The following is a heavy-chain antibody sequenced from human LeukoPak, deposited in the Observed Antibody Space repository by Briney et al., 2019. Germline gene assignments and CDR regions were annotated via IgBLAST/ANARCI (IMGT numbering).Heavy chain of an antibody. Sequence: GGSLRLSCAASGFTFSSYSMTWVRQAPGKGLEWVSSISSSSYIYYADSVKGRFTISRDNAKNSLYLQMNSLRAEDTAVYYCARERHISYDFWSGYYTWFDPWGQGTLVTVSS. CDR1: GFTFSSYS. CDR2: ISSSSYI. J-gene: IGHJ5*02. D-gene: IGHD3-3*01. CDR3: ARERHISYDFWSGYYTWFDP. V-gene: IGHV3-21*01.